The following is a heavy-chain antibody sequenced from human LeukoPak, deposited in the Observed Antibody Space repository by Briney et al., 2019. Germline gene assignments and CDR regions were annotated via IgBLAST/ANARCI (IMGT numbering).Heavy chain of an antibody. D-gene: IGHD3-3*01. CDR3: ARSRRYYDFWSGYYST. CDR1: GFTFSSYS. J-gene: IGHJ4*02. V-gene: IGHV3-23*01. Sequence: GGSLRLSCAASGFTFSSYSMNWVRQAPGKGLEWVSAISGSGGSTYYADSVKGRFTISRDNSKNTPYLQMNSLRAEDTAVYYCARSRRYYDFWSGYYSTWGQGTLVTVSS. CDR2: ISGSGGST.